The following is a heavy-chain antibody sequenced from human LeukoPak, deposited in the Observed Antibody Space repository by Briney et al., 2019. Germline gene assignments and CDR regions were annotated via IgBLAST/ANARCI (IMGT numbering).Heavy chain of an antibody. J-gene: IGHJ6*02. D-gene: IGHD2-2*01. V-gene: IGHV4-34*01. CDR1: SGSFSGYY. CDR3: ARSPCSSTSCYYYYGMNV. Sequence: SETLSLTCAVYSGSFSGYYWSWIRQPPGKGLEWIGEINHSGSTNFNPSLKSRVTISLDTSKNQFSLKVSSVTAADTAVYYCARSPCSSTSCYYYYGMNVWGQGTTVTVSS. CDR2: INHSGST.